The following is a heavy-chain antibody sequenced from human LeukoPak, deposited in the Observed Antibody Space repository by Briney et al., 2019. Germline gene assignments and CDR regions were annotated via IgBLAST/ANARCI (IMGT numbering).Heavy chain of an antibody. CDR1: GYTFTSYY. CDR2: INPNSGGT. Sequence: GASVKVSCKASGYTFTSYYMHWVRQAPGQGLEWMGWINPNSGGTNYAQRFQGRVTMTRDTSISTAYMELSRLRSDDTAVYYCARDQTYYDSGSYVSYNWFDPWGQGTLVTVSS. V-gene: IGHV1-2*02. CDR3: ARDQTYYDSGSYVSYNWFDP. J-gene: IGHJ5*02. D-gene: IGHD3-10*01.